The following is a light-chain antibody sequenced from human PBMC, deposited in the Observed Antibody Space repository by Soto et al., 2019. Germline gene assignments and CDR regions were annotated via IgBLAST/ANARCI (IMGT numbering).Light chain of an antibody. Sequence: DIQMTQSPSTLSASVGDRVTITCRASQSISSWLAWYQQKPGKAPRVLIYKASSLESGVTSRFSGSGSGTEFTLTISSLQPDDFATYYCQHYNNYPWTFGQGTKVEIK. CDR3: QHYNNYPWT. J-gene: IGKJ1*01. CDR1: QSISSW. V-gene: IGKV1-5*03. CDR2: KAS.